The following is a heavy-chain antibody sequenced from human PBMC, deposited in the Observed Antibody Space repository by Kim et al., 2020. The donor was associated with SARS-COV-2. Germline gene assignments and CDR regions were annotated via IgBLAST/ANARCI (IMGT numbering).Heavy chain of an antibody. J-gene: IGHJ4*02. D-gene: IGHD4-17*01. V-gene: IGHV1-46*01. Sequence: EKKFQGRVTLTRDTSTSTVYMELSSLRSEDTAVYYCARPAGDYGTYYFDYWGQGTLVTVSS. CDR3: ARPAGDYGTYYFDY.